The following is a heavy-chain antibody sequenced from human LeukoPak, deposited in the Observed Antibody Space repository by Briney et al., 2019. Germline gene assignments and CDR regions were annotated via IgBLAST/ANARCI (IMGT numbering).Heavy chain of an antibody. D-gene: IGHD3-10*01. V-gene: IGHV3-23*01. CDR2: VSGSGGST. CDR3: AKDSRRLVRGGMDY. CDR1: AFTFSSYS. Sequence: GGSLRLSCAASAFTFSSYSMSWVRQAPGKGLECVSAVSGSGGSTYYAGSVKGRFTISRDNSKNTLYLQMNSLRAEDTAVYYCAKDSRRLVRGGMDYWGQGTLVSVSS. J-gene: IGHJ4*02.